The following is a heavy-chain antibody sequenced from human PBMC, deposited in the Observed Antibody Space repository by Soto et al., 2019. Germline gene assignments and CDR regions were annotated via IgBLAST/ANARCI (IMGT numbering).Heavy chain of an antibody. CDR3: AREPFWWLRLENWFDP. J-gene: IGHJ5*02. D-gene: IGHD5-12*01. Sequence: LRLSCAASGFTFSSYWMSWVRQAPGKGLEWVANIKQDGSEKYYVDSVKGRFTISRDNAKNSLYLQMNSLRAEDTAVYYCAREPFWWLRLENWFDPWGQGTLVTVSS. CDR2: IKQDGSEK. V-gene: IGHV3-7*03. CDR1: GFTFSSYW.